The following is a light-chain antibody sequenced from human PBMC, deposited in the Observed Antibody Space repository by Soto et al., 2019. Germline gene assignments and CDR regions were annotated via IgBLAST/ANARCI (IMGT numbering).Light chain of an antibody. J-gene: IGLJ1*01. CDR1: SSDVGGYTY. V-gene: IGLV2-14*01. CDR2: EVS. Sequence: ALTQPASVSGSPGQSITISCTGTSSDVGGYTYVSWYQHHPGKAPKLMIYEVSNRPSGVSNRFSGSKSGNTASLTISGLQAEDEADYYCSSYKSSSNYVFGTGTKVTVL. CDR3: SSYKSSSNYV.